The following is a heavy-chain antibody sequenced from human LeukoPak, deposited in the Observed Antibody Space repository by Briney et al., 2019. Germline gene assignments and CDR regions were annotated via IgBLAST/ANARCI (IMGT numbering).Heavy chain of an antibody. V-gene: IGHV4-39*01. CDR1: GGSISSGGYS. Sequence: SETLSLTCAVSGGSISSGGYSWSWIRQSPGKGLEWIGSIYYTGSTYYHPSLKSRVTISVDTSKNQFSLKLSSVTAADTAVYYCARQTNSDWEWGQGTLVTVSS. D-gene: IGHD2-21*02. CDR2: IYYTGST. J-gene: IGHJ4*02. CDR3: ARQTNSDWE.